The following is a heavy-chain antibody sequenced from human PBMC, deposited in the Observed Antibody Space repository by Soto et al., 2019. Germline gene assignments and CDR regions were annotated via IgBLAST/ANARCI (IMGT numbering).Heavy chain of an antibody. D-gene: IGHD3-22*01. CDR1: GFTFSSYS. Sequence: GGSLRLSCAASGFTFSSYSMNWVRQAPGKGLEWVSYISSSSSTIYYADSVKGRFTISRDNSKNSLYLQMNSLRAEDTAVYYCARRSVRDSSGYYSYYYGMDVWGQGTTVTVSS. CDR2: ISSSSSTI. CDR3: ARRSVRDSSGYYSYYYGMDV. V-gene: IGHV3-48*04. J-gene: IGHJ6*02.